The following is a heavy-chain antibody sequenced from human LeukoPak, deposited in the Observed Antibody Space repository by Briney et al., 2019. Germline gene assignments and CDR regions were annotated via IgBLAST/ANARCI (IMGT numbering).Heavy chain of an antibody. CDR2: IYYSGTT. J-gene: IGHJ5*02. CDR1: GGSIISSSNY. D-gene: IGHD2-15*01. CDR3: VRAYSLINYFDP. Sequence: SETLSLTCSVSGGSIISSSNYWGWIRQPPGKGLEWIGSIYYSGTTYYDPSLKSRVTISVDTSKNQFSLKLSSVTAADTAMYYCVRAYSLINYFDPWGQGTLITVSS. V-gene: IGHV4-39*07.